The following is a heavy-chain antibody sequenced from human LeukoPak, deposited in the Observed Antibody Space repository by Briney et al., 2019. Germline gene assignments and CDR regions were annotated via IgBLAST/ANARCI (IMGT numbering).Heavy chain of an antibody. CDR1: GYTFIHYH. CDR2: LNPNNGDT. D-gene: IGHD3-3*01. CDR3: TRRLIYGDDAFDI. V-gene: IGHV1-8*01. Sequence: ASVKVSCKSSGYTFIHYHINWVRQASGQSFEWMGWLNPNNGDTGYSQSLQGRVIKTSNTSTSTAYMELNSLRSEDTAVYYCTRRLIYGDDAFDIWGPGTMVTVSS. J-gene: IGHJ3*02.